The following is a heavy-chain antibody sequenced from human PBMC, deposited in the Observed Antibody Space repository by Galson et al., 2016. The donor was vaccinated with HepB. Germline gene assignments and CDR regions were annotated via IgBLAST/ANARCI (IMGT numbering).Heavy chain of an antibody. D-gene: IGHD5-24*01. CDR1: GASINGYC. V-gene: IGHV4-59*01. CDR2: MCYSGST. J-gene: IGHJ4*02. Sequence: SETLSLTCTVSGASINGYCWAWIRQPPGKGLEWVGYMCYSGSTNYSPSLKSRVTISVDTSKNQFSLKLSSVTAADTAVYYCARGDGYNIFWGQGTLVTVSS. CDR3: ARGDGYNIF.